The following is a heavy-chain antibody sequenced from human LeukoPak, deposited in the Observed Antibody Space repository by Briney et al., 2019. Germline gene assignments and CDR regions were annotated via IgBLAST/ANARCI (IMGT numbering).Heavy chain of an antibody. CDR2: IYYSGST. CDR1: GGSISSYY. J-gene: IGHJ4*02. D-gene: IGHD3-22*01. V-gene: IGHV4-59*01. Sequence: PETLSLTCTVSGGSISSYYWSWIRQPPGKGLEWIGYIYYSGSTNYNPSLKSRVTISVDTSKNQFSLKLSSVTAADTAVYYCARDPDSSGYYFEGFDYWGQGTLVTVSS. CDR3: ARDPDSSGYYFEGFDY.